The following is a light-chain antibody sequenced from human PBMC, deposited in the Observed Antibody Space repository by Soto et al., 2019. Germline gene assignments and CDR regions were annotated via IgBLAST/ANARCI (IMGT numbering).Light chain of an antibody. CDR3: QQYNNLYT. J-gene: IGKJ2*01. Sequence: EIVITQSPATQSVSPGERATLSCRARQSFSSKLAWYQQKPGQAPRLLIYGVSTRATGIPARFSGSGSGTEFTLTINSRQSEDFAVYYCQQYNNLYTFGHGTKLEIK. CDR1: QSFSSK. CDR2: GVS. V-gene: IGKV3-15*01.